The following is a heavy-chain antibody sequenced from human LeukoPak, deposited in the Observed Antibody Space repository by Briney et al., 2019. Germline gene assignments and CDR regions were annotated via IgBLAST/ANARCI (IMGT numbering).Heavy chain of an antibody. CDR1: GFSLSTSGVG. J-gene: IGHJ4*02. V-gene: IGHV2-5*02. Sequence: SGPTLVKPTQTVTLTCTFSGFSLSTSGVGVGWIRQPPGKALEWLALIYWDDDKRYSPSLKSRLTITKNTSKNQVVLTMTNMDPVDTATYYCAHRPSRYDILTGYYSFDYWGQGTLVTVSS. CDR3: AHRPSRYDILTGYYSFDY. D-gene: IGHD3-9*01. CDR2: IYWDDDK.